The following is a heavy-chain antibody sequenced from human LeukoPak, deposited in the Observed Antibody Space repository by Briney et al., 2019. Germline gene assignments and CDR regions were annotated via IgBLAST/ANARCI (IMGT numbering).Heavy chain of an antibody. Sequence: SETLSFICTVSGASISSYYWSWIRLPPGKGLQWIGHIYYTGSTNYHPSLKSRVTMSVHTSKNQFSLNLNSVTAADTAVYYCARQQRDALFGVVTGFGFDYWGQGILVTVSS. CDR2: IYYTGST. V-gene: IGHV4-59*01. CDR3: ARQQRDALFGVVTGFGFDY. J-gene: IGHJ4*02. CDR1: GASISSYY. D-gene: IGHD3-3*01.